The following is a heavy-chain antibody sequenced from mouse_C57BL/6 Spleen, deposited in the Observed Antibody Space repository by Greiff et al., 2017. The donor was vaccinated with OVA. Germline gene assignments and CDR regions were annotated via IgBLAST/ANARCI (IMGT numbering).Heavy chain of an antibody. CDR3: ARWDYVGY. J-gene: IGHJ2*01. CDR1: GYTFTSYW. CDR2: IYPSDSET. Sequence: QVQLKQPGAELVRPGSSVKLSCKASGYTFTSYWMDWVKQRPGQGLEWIGNIYPSDSETHYNQKFKDKATLTVDKSSSTAYMQLSSLTSEDSAVYYCARWDYVGYWGQGTTLTVSS. V-gene: IGHV1-61*01. D-gene: IGHD1-1*02.